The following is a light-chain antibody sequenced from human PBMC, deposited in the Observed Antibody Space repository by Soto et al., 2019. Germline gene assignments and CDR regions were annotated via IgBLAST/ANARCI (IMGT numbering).Light chain of an antibody. CDR2: DAS. J-gene: IGKJ4*01. CDR3: QQRINWPLT. Sequence: EIVLTQSPATLSLSPGERATLSCRASQSVTTFLAWYQQKPGQAPRLLIYDASNGATGIPARFSGSGSGTDFTLTISSLEPEDFAVYYCQQRINWPLTFGGGTKVEIK. CDR1: QSVTTF. V-gene: IGKV3-11*01.